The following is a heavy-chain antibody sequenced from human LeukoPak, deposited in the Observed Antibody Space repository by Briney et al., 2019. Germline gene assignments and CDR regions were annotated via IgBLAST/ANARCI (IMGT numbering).Heavy chain of an antibody. Sequence: ASVKVSCKASGYTFTGYYVHWVRQAPGQGLEWMGWVNPNNGGTNYAQKFQGWVTMTRDTSISTAYMELSRLRFDDTAVYYCARRRLTGDAFDIWGQGTMVTVSS. J-gene: IGHJ3*02. D-gene: IGHD1-20*01. V-gene: IGHV1-2*04. CDR1: GYTFTGYY. CDR3: ARRRLTGDAFDI. CDR2: VNPNNGGT.